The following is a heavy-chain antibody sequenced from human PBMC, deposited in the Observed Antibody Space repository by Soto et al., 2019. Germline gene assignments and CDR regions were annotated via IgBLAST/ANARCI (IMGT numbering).Heavy chain of an antibody. J-gene: IGHJ3*02. CDR3: AIEGWWLVDI. V-gene: IGHV1-18*01. CDR1: GYTFTSFG. Sequence: GASVKASCKASGYTFTSFGISWVRPAPGQGLEWMGWISAYNGNTNDAQKLQGRVTMTTDTSTSTAYMELRSLRSDETAVYYWAIEGWWLVDIWGQGTMVTVSS. CDR2: ISAYNGNT. D-gene: IGHD6-19*01.